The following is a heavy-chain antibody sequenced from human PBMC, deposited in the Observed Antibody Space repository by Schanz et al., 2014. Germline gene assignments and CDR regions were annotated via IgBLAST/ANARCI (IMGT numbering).Heavy chain of an antibody. J-gene: IGHJ5*02. D-gene: IGHD3-10*01. Sequence: QVQLQGSGPGLVKPSETLSLTCIVSGGSISGDYWSWIRQAPGEGLEWIGYLFNSERAKYNPSLESQVTISVNPPKTHFSWSLSLVTAADTAVYYCGRHPHYYGSGSGFDPWGQGTLVTVSS. CDR3: GRHPHYYGSGSGFDP. CDR1: GGSISGDY. CDR2: LFNSERA. V-gene: IGHV4-59*08.